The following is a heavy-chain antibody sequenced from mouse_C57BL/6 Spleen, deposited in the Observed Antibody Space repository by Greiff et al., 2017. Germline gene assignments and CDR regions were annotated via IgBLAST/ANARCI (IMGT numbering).Heavy chain of an antibody. CDR1: GFNIKDDY. J-gene: IGHJ3*01. CDR3: TTDGSSWFAY. Sequence: DVKLQESGAELVRPGASVKLSCTASGFNIKDDYMHWVKQRPEQGLEWIGWIDPENGDTEYSSTFQGKATITADTSSNTAYLQLSSLKSEDTAVYYWTTDGSSWFAYWGQGTLVTVSA. V-gene: IGHV14-4*01. D-gene: IGHD1-1*01. CDR2: IDPENGDT.